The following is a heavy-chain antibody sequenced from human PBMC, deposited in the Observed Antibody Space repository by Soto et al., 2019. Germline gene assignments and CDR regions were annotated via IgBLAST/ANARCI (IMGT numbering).Heavy chain of an antibody. Sequence: QVHLVQSGAEVKKPGASVKVSCKGSGYTFTSYGITWVRQAPGQGLEWMGWISAHNGNTDYAQKRQGRVTVTRDTSTSPAYMELRCLRSDGTAVYYCARGRYGDYWGQGALVTVSS. CDR2: ISAHNGNT. CDR1: GYTFTSYG. J-gene: IGHJ4*02. V-gene: IGHV1-18*01. CDR3: ARGRYGDY. D-gene: IGHD1-1*01.